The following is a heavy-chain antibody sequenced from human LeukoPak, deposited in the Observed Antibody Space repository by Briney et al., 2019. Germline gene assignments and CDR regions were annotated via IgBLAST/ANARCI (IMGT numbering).Heavy chain of an antibody. CDR1: GFTFSSYG. V-gene: IGHV3-30*18. D-gene: IGHD1-26*01. J-gene: IGHJ4*02. CDR2: ISYDGSNK. CDR3: AKDAQGGSGSYHYLPLYYFDY. Sequence: PGGSLRLSCAASGFTFSSYGMHWVRQAPGKGLEWVAVISYDGSNKYYADSVKGRFTISRDNSKNTLYLQMNSLRAEDTAVYYCAKDAQGGSGSYHYLPLYYFDYWGQGTLVTVSS.